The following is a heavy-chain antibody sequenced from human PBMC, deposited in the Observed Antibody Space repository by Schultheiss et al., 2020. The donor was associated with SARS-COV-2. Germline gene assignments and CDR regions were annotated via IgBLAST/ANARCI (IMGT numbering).Heavy chain of an antibody. J-gene: IGHJ4*02. CDR2: ISYDGSNK. V-gene: IGHV3-30*19. CDR3: ARAGGYCSSTSCPFDY. Sequence: GGSLRLSCAASGFTFSNFGMHWIRQAPGKGLEWVAVISYDGSNKYYADSVKGRFTISRDNSKNTLYLQMNSLRAEDTAVYYCARAGGYCSSTSCPFDYWGQGTLVTVSS. CDR1: GFTFSNFG. D-gene: IGHD2-2*01.